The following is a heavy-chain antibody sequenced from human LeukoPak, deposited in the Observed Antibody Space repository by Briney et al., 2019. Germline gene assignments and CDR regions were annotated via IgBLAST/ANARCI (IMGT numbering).Heavy chain of an antibody. Sequence: SETLSLTCAVYGGSVSGYYWSWIRQPPEKGLEWIGEISHRGRTHYTPSLQSRVTMSVDTSKNQFALNLNSVTAADTAVYYCARGTDNSDVLAGYFSLNNWFDPWGQGTLVAVSS. CDR3: ARGTDNSDVLAGYFSLNNWFDP. CDR1: GGSVSGYY. V-gene: IGHV4-34*01. CDR2: ISHRGRT. J-gene: IGHJ5*02. D-gene: IGHD3-9*01.